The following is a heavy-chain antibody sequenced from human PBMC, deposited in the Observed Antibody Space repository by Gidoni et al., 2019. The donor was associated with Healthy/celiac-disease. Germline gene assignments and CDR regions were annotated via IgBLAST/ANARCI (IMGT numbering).Heavy chain of an antibody. D-gene: IGHD3-22*01. CDR1: GFTFDDYA. Sequence: DVQLVSSGVGLVQPGRSLRLSCAASGFTFDDYAMHWVRQAPGQGLEWVSGISWNSGSIGYADSVKGRFTISRDNAKNSLYLQMNSLRAEDTALYYCAKDINRHVGTVYYYDSSGYPREQYFQHWGQGTLVTVSS. CDR2: ISWNSGSI. J-gene: IGHJ1*01. V-gene: IGHV3-9*01. CDR3: AKDINRHVGTVYYYDSSGYPREQYFQH.